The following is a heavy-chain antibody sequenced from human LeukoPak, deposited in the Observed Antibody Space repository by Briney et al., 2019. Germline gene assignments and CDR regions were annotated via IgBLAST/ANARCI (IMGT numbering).Heavy chain of an antibody. V-gene: IGHV3-9*01. CDR1: GFTFDDYA. CDR3: AKDNRYRYYYDSSGYFDY. J-gene: IGHJ4*02. Sequence: GGSLRLSCAASGFTFDDYAMHWVRQAPGKGLEWVSGISWNSGSIGYADSVKGRFTISRDNAKNSLYLQMNSLRAEDTALYYCAKDNRYRYYYDSSGYFDYWGQGTLATVSS. CDR2: ISWNSGSI. D-gene: IGHD3-22*01.